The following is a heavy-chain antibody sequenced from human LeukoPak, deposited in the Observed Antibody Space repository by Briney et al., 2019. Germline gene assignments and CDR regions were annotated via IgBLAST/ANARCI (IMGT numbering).Heavy chain of an antibody. CDR2: IYHSGST. D-gene: IGHD4-17*01. CDR1: GYSISSGYY. J-gene: IGHJ6*03. CDR3: ARVIYGDYYGYYYYYMDV. V-gene: IGHV4-38-2*02. Sequence: SETLSLTCTVSGYSISSGYYWGWIRQPPGKGLEWIGSIYHSGSTYYNPSLKSRVTISVDTSKNQFSLKLSSVTAADTAVYYCARVIYGDYYGYYYYYMDVWGKGPRSPSP.